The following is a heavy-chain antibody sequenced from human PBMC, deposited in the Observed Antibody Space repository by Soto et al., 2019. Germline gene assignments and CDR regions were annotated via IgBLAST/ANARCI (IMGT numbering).Heavy chain of an antibody. D-gene: IGHD1-26*01. CDR1: GGSTNSSDW. CDR2: IHRAGVT. Sequence: QVHLQESGPGLVKPSETLSLTCRISGGSTNSSDWWTWVRQPPGEGLEWIGEIHRAGVTNYNSSLKSRLTISLDHSRNQFSLSLTSVTAADAAVYFCAGRPEIHPRWGQGILVPVSS. CDR3: AGRPEIHPR. V-gene: IGHV4-4*02. J-gene: IGHJ4*02.